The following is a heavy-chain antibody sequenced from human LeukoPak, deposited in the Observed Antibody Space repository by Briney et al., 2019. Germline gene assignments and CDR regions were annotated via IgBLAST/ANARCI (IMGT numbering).Heavy chain of an antibody. CDR1: GFTFSDYY. Sequence: PGGSLRLSCAASGFTFSDYYMSWIRQAPGKGLEWVSYISSSGSTIYYADSVKGRFTISRDNAKNSLYLQMNSLRAEDTAVYYCARGSVLRFLEWLLPLGAFDIWGQGTMVTVSP. CDR3: ARGSVLRFLEWLLPLGAFDI. J-gene: IGHJ3*02. CDR2: ISSSGSTI. D-gene: IGHD3-3*01. V-gene: IGHV3-11*01.